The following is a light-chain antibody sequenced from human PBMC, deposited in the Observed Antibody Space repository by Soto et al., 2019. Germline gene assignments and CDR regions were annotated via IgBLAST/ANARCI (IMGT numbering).Light chain of an antibody. CDR1: TSGVGGYDY. Sequence: QSALTQPRSVSGSPGQSVAISCTGTTSGVGGYDYVSWHQQHPGKAPELIIFDVSKRPSGVPDRFSGSKSGNTASLTISGLQAEDEADYFCCSFAGDFYVFGSGTKLTVL. CDR2: DVS. V-gene: IGLV2-11*01. CDR3: CSFAGDFYV. J-gene: IGLJ1*01.